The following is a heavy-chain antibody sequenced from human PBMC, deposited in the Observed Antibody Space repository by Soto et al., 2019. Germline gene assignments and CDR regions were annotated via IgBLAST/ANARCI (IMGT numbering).Heavy chain of an antibody. Sequence: GGSLRLSCAASGFTFSSYAMSWVRQAPGKGLEWVSAISGSGGSTYYADSVKGRFTISRDNSKDTLYLQMNSLRAEDTAVYYCASYYYDSSGYPHYWGQGTLVTVSS. CDR2: ISGSGGST. J-gene: IGHJ4*02. CDR3: ASYYYDSSGYPHY. V-gene: IGHV3-23*01. CDR1: GFTFSSYA. D-gene: IGHD3-22*01.